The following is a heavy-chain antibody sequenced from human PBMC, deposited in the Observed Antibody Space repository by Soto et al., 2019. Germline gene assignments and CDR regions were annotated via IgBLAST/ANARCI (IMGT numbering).Heavy chain of an antibody. Sequence: SEPLTRTGATVRSSIISSYGSWIKQSPGKGLEWIGYIYYSGSTNYNPSLKSRVTISVDTSKNQFSLKLSSVTAADTAVYYCARELFGRSVWFDPWGQGTLVTVS. D-gene: IGHD3-10*01. J-gene: IGHJ5*02. CDR2: IYYSGST. CDR3: ARELFGRSVWFDP. V-gene: IGHV4-59*01. CDR1: RSSIISSY.